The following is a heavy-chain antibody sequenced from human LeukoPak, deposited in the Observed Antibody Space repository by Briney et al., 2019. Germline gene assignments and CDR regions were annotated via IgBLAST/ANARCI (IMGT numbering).Heavy chain of an antibody. CDR2: IYYSGST. Sequence: SETLSLTCTVSGGSIRSYFWSWIRQSPGKGLEWIGYIYYSGSTNYSPSLKSQVIISVDTSKNQFSLKLSSVTAADTAVYYCARSPSSGSYGYYYYGMDVWGQGTMVTVSS. V-gene: IGHV4-59*08. CDR3: ARSPSSGSYGYYYYGMDV. CDR1: GGSIRSYF. D-gene: IGHD1-26*01. J-gene: IGHJ6*02.